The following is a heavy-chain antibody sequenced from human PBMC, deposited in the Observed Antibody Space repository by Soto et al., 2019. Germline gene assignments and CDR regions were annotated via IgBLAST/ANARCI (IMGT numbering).Heavy chain of an antibody. D-gene: IGHD3-10*01. Sequence: CWEECRDGLASYYRSWVRQAKRKVLEWMGWMNPNSGNTGYAQKLQGRVTMTRNTSISTAYMELSSLRSEDTAVYYCARGGGLRTPDYYGLDVWGQAPSVSLSS. CDR3: ARGGGLRTPDYYGLDV. J-gene: IGHJ6*02. V-gene: IGHV1-8*01. CDR2: MNPNSGNT. CDR1: RDGLASYY.